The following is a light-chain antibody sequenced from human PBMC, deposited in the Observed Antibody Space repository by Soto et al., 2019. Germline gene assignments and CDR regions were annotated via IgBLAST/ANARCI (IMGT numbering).Light chain of an antibody. Sequence: EIVLTQSPGTLSLSPGERATLSCRASQSVSSNYLAWYQQRPGQAPRLLIYGASTRATGIPDRFSGSGSGTDFTLTLSRLEPEYFAVYYCQQYGSTPFTFGPVTKVDIK. V-gene: IGKV3-20*01. J-gene: IGKJ3*01. CDR1: QSVSSNY. CDR2: GAS. CDR3: QQYGSTPFT.